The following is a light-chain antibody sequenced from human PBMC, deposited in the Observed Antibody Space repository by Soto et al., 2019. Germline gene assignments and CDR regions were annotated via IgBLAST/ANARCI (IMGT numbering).Light chain of an antibody. V-gene: IGKV3-15*01. CDR1: QSLSFN. Sequence: EIVMTQSPATLSVSPGERATLSCRASQSLSFNLAWYQQKPGQAPRLLIYAASTRATGIPARFRGSGSGTEFTLTISSLQSEDFAVYYCQQYYRWPQTFGQGTKVDNK. CDR3: QQYYRWPQT. CDR2: AAS. J-gene: IGKJ1*01.